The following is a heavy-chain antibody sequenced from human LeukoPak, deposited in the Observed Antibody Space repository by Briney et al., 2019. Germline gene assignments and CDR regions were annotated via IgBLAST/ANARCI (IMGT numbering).Heavy chain of an antibody. J-gene: IGHJ4*02. CDR2: IYTSGST. CDR1: GGSISSGSYY. V-gene: IGHV4-61*02. CDR3: ARGGLDYFDS. D-gene: IGHD6-19*01. Sequence: SETLSLTCTVSGGSISSGSYYWSWIRQPAGKGLEWIGRIYTSGSTNYNPSLKSRVTISVDTSKNQFPLKLSSVTAADTAVYYCARGGLDYFDSWGQGTLVTVSS.